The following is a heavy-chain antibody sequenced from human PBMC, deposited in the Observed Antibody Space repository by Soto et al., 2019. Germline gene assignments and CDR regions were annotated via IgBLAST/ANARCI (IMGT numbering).Heavy chain of an antibody. CDR2: INHNSGGT. V-gene: IGHV1-2*02. J-gene: IGHJ4*02. D-gene: IGHD6-13*01. CDR3: ARVEYSSNWYPFDY. CDR1: GYTFTGYY. Sequence: QVQLVQSGAEVKKPGASVKVSCKASGYTFTGYYMHWVRQAPGQGLEWMGWINHNSGGTNYAQKFQGRVTMTRDTSIRTAYMELSRLRSEDTAVYYCARVEYSSNWYPFDYWGQGTLVTVSS.